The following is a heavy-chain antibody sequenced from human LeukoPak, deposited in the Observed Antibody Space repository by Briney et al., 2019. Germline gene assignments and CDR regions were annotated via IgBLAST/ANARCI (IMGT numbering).Heavy chain of an antibody. CDR1: GYTFTSYG. CDR2: INPNSGGT. V-gene: IGHV1-2*02. CDR3: ARPIYYYYYGMDV. Sequence: ASVKVSCKASGYTFTSYGISWVRQAPGQGLEWMGWINPNSGGTNYAQKFQGRVTMTRDTSISTAYMELSRLRSDDTAVYYCARPIYYYYYGMDVWGQGTTVTVSS. J-gene: IGHJ6*02.